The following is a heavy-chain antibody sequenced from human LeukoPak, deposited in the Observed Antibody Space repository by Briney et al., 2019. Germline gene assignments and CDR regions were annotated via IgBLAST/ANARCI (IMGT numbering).Heavy chain of an antibody. CDR3: ASVPGGYSYGYPFDY. J-gene: IGHJ4*02. CDR1: GGTFSSYA. D-gene: IGHD5-18*01. V-gene: IGHV1-69*13. CDR2: IIPIFGTA. Sequence: SVKVSCKASGGTFSSYAISWVRQAPGQGLEWMGGIIPIFGTANYAQKFQGRVTITADESTSTAYMELSSLRSEDTAVYYCASVPGGYSYGYPFDYWGQGTLVTVSS.